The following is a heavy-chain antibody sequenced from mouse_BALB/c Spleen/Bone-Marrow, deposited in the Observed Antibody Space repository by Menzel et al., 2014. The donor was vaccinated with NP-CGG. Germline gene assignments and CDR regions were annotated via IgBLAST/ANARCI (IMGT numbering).Heavy chain of an antibody. CDR1: GFTFSSFG. D-gene: IGHD4-1*01. CDR2: ISSGSSTI. Sequence: VQLQQSGGGLVQPGGSRKLSCAASGFTFSSFGMHWVRQAPEKGLEWVAYISSGSSTIYYADTVKGRFTISRDNPKNTLFLQMTSLRSEDTAMYYCARERTGFDYWGQGTTPTVSS. V-gene: IGHV5-17*02. J-gene: IGHJ2*01. CDR3: ARERTGFDY.